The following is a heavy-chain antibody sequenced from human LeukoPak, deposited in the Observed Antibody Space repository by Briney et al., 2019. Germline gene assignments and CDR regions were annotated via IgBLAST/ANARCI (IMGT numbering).Heavy chain of an antibody. CDR1: GFTFSSYT. CDR3: ARDKSGDRWGNYYAMDV. V-gene: IGHV3-21*01. D-gene: IGHD7-27*01. CDR2: ISSSSSSI. J-gene: IGHJ6*02. Sequence: GGSLRLSCAASGFTFSSYTMQWVRQAPGKGLEWVSSISSSSSSIYYADSVKGRFTISRDNAKKSLYLQMNSLRAEDTAVYYCARDKSGDRWGNYYAMDVWGQGTTVTISS.